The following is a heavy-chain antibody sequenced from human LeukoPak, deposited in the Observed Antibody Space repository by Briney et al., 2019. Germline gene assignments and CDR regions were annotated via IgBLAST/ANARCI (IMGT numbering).Heavy chain of an antibody. CDR3: ARPNWNDLHFDY. D-gene: IGHD1-1*01. CDR1: GGSINSSSYY. Sequence: PSETLSLTCAVSGGSINSSSYYWGWIRQPPGKGLEWIGSIYYGGSTYYNPSLKSRVTISVDMSKNQFSLKLSSVTAADTAVYYCARPNWNDLHFDYWGQGTLVTVSS. V-gene: IGHV4-39*07. CDR2: IYYGGST. J-gene: IGHJ4*02.